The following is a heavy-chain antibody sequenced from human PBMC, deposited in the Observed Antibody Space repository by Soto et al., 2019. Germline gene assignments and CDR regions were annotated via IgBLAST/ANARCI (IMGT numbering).Heavy chain of an antibody. J-gene: IGHJ6*02. Sequence: KSGPTLVNPTATLTLTCTVSGFSLSNARMSVSWIRQPPGKALEWLAHIFSNDEKSYSTSLKSRLTISKDTSTSQVVLTMTNMDPVDKATYCCPRMIRYYYDSSGPNAYYYGMDVWGQGTTVTVSS. CDR2: IFSNDEK. V-gene: IGHV2-26*01. D-gene: IGHD3-22*01. CDR1: GFSLSNARMS. CDR3: PRMIRYYYDSSGPNAYYYGMDV.